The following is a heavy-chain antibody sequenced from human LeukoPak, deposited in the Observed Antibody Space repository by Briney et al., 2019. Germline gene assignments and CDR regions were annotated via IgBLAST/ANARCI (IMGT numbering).Heavy chain of an antibody. CDR3: AKDANYFDSSGYLIHFDY. V-gene: IGHV3-23*01. J-gene: IGHJ4*02. D-gene: IGHD3-22*01. CDR2: IKCGGGTT. CDR1: GFTFSRFA. Sequence: PGGSLRLSCAASGFTFSRFAMSWVRQAPGKDLEWVSSIKCGGGTTDYAESVEGRFTISRDNSKNILYLQMNSLRADDTAVYYCAKDANYFDSSGYLIHFDYWGQGTLVTVSS.